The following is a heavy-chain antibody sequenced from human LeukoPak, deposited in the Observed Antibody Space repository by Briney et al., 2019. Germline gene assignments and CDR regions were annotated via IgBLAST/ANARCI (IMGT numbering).Heavy chain of an antibody. J-gene: IGHJ4*02. CDR2: ISSSSTI. V-gene: IGHV3-48*04. D-gene: IGHD3-22*01. CDR3: ARERDYYDSSGYFFDY. Sequence: PGGSLRLSCAASGFTFSSYSMNWVRQAPGKGLEWVSYISSSSTIHYADSVKGRFTISRDNAKNSLYLQMNSLRAEDTAVYYCARERDYYDSSGYFFDYWGQGTLVTVSS. CDR1: GFTFSSYS.